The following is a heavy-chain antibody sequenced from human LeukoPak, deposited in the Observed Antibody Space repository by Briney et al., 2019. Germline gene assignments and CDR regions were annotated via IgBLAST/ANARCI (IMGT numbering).Heavy chain of an antibody. CDR1: GGSINNFY. CDR2: ISYSGTT. D-gene: IGHD1-1*01. V-gene: IGHV4-59*01. J-gene: IGHJ6*03. CDR3: ARAVQLERPPPLIGYYYMDV. Sequence: PSETLSLTCTVSGGSINNFYWSWIRQPPGKGLVWIGYISYSGTTNYNPSLKSRVTISVDTSKNQFSLKLSSVTAADTAVYYCARAVQLERPPPLIGYYYMDVWGEGTTVTVSS.